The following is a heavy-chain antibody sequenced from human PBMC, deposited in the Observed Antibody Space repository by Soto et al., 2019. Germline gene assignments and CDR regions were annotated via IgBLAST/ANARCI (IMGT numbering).Heavy chain of an antibody. D-gene: IGHD2-8*01. CDR2: INPKRGGT. V-gene: IGHV1-2*04. CDR3: ARGDSTDCSNGVCSFFYNHDMDV. J-gene: IGHJ6*02. CDR1: GYSFTDYH. Sequence: ASVKVSCKASGYSFTDYHIHWVRQAPGQGLEWLGRINPKRGGTSTAQKFQGWVTMTTDTSISTASMELTRLTSDDTAIYYCARGDSTDCSNGVCSFFYNHDMDVWGQGTAVTVSS.